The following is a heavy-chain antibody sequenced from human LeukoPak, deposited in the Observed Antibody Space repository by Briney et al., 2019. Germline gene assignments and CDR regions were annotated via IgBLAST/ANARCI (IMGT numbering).Heavy chain of an antibody. CDR3: AREPVYSGYDDLGGWFDP. V-gene: IGHV4-59*01. CDR1: GGSISSYY. J-gene: IGHJ5*02. D-gene: IGHD5-12*01. CDR2: IYYSGST. Sequence: SETLSLTCTVSGGSISSYYWSWIRQPPGKGLEWIGYIYYSGSTNYNPSLKSRVTISVDTSKNQFSLKLSSVTAADTAVYYCAREPVYSGYDDLGGWFDPWGQGTLVTVSS.